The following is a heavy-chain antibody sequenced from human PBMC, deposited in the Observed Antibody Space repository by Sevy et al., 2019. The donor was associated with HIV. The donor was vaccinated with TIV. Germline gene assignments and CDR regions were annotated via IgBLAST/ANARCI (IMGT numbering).Heavy chain of an antibody. CDR2: IWYDGSNK. CDR1: GFTFSSYG. J-gene: IGHJ6*02. CDR3: ARGMSCSSTSCYISYYYYYGMDV. V-gene: IGHV3-33*01. D-gene: IGHD2-2*02. Sequence: GGSLRLSCAASGFTFSSYGMHWVRQAPGKGLEWVAVIWYDGSNKYYADSVKGRFTISRDNSKNTLYLQMNSLRAEDMDVYYCARGMSCSSTSCYISYYYYYGMDVWGQGTTVTVSS.